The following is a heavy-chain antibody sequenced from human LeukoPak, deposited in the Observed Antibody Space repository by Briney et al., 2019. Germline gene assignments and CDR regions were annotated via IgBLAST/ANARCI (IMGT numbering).Heavy chain of an antibody. CDR3: ARQYYYDSSGYFDY. J-gene: IGHJ4*02. Sequence: SETLSLTCTVSGGSISSYYWSWIRQPPGQGLEWIGYITYSGGTNYNPSLKSRVTISVDTSKNQFSLKLSSVTAADTAVYYCARQYYYDSSGYFDYWGQGTLVTVSS. CDR2: ITYSGGT. V-gene: IGHV4-59*08. CDR1: GGSISSYY. D-gene: IGHD3-22*01.